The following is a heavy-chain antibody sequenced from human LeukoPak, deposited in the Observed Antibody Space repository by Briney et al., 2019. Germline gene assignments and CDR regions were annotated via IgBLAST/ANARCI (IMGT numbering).Heavy chain of an antibody. D-gene: IGHD3-10*01. CDR1: GYTFTGYF. Sequence: AAVKVSCKACGYTFTGYFMHWVRQAPGQGLEGMGWINPNSGGTNYAQKFQGRVTLTRDTSISTAYMELSRLRSDDTAVYYCARNGGDRGVIPLNNWFDPWGKGTLVTVSS. V-gene: IGHV1-2*02. CDR2: INPNSGGT. CDR3: ARNGGDRGVIPLNNWFDP. J-gene: IGHJ5*02.